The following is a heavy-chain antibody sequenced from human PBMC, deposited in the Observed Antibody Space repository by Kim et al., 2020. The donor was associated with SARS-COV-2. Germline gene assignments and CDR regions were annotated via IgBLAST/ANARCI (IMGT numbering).Heavy chain of an antibody. D-gene: IGHD4-17*01. CDR2: ISSSSSTI. J-gene: IGHJ6*02. CDR3: ASSRPTVVTHYYYYGMDV. V-gene: IGHV3-48*04. CDR1: GFTFSSYS. Sequence: GGSLRLSCAASGFTFSSYSMNWVRQAPGKGLEWVSYISSSSSTIYYADSVKGRFTISRDNAKNSLYLQMNSLRAEDTAVYYCASSRPTVVTHYYYYGMDVWGQGTTVTVSS.